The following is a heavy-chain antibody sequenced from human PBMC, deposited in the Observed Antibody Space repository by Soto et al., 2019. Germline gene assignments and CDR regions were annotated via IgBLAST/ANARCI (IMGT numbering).Heavy chain of an antibody. CDR1: GFTFSSYS. CDR3: ARDFIVGAPDYFDY. V-gene: IGHV3-21*01. J-gene: IGHJ4*02. CDR2: ISSSSSYI. D-gene: IGHD1-26*01. Sequence: GGSLRLSCAASGFTFSSYSMNWVRQAPGKGLEWVSSISSSSSYIYYVDSVKGRFTISRDDSKNTLYLQMNSLRVDDTAVYYCARDFIVGAPDYFDYWGQGTLVTVS.